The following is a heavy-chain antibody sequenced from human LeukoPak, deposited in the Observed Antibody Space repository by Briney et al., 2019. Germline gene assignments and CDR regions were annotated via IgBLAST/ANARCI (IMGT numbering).Heavy chain of an antibody. CDR1: GFTFDDYA. D-gene: IGHD4-17*01. V-gene: IGHV3-9*01. CDR2: ISWNSGSI. CDR3: AKDMGYGDYEGFGIDY. J-gene: IGHJ4*02. Sequence: GRSLRLSCAASGFTFDDYAMHWVRQAPGKGLEWVSGISWNSGSIGYADSVKGRFTISRDNAKNSLYLQMNSLRAEDTALYYCAKDMGYGDYEGFGIDYWGQGTLVTVSS.